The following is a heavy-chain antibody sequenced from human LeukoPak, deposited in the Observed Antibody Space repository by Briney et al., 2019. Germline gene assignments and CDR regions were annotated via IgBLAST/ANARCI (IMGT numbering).Heavy chain of an antibody. J-gene: IGHJ6*02. D-gene: IGHD3-10*01. CDR3: ARERNYYGSGSYYNAEYGMDV. CDR2: IYYSGST. CDR1: GGSISSYY. V-gene: IGHV4-59*01. Sequence: SETLSLTCTVSGGSISSYYWSWIRQPPGKGLEWIGYIYYSGSTNYNPSLKSRVTISVDTSKNQFSLKLSSVTAADTAVYYCARERNYYGSGSYYNAEYGMDVWGQGTTVTVSS.